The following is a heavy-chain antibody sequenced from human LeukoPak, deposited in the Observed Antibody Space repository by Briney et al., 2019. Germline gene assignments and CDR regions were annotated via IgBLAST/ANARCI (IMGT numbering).Heavy chain of an antibody. J-gene: IGHJ5*02. D-gene: IGHD3-22*01. V-gene: IGHV4-30-4*01. CDR3: ARPYYYDSRVDP. CDR2: MYYSGST. Sequence: PSETLSLTCTVSGGSISSGGYYWSWIRQPPGQGLEWIGYMYYSGSTYYNPALKSRVTISLDTSKNQFSLKLSSVTAADTAVYYCARPYYYDSRVDPWGQGTLVTVSS. CDR1: GGSISSGGYY.